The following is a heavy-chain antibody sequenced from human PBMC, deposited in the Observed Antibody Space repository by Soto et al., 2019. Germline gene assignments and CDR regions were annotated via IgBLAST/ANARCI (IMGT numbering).Heavy chain of an antibody. CDR1: GGTFRNHV. V-gene: IGHV1-69*01. D-gene: IGHD3-16*01. J-gene: IGHJ4*02. CDR2: IIPIIGTP. Sequence: QVQLVQSGAEVKKPGSSVKVSCKASGGTFRNHVFNWVRQAPGQGLEWMGGIIPIIGTPNYAQKFQGRVTITADASTNTFYLEVSSLRSQDTAVYYCARDLEFRDGKISHLAYWGQGTLVTVSS. CDR3: ARDLEFRDGKISHLAY.